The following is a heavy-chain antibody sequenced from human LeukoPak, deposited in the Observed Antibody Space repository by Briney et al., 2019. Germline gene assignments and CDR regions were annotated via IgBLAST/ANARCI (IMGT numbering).Heavy chain of an antibody. D-gene: IGHD6-13*01. V-gene: IGHV3-23*01. J-gene: IGHJ4*02. CDR3: AKTGGGGAAAGASGTFDY. Sequence: GGSLRLSCTVSGFTFSNYAMNWVRQAPGKGLEWVSGLSGSGVRTDYADSVKGRFTISRDNSKNTLYLQMNSLRAEDTAVYYCAKTGGGGAAAGASGTFDYWGQGTLVTVSS. CDR2: LSGSGVRT. CDR1: GFTFSNYA.